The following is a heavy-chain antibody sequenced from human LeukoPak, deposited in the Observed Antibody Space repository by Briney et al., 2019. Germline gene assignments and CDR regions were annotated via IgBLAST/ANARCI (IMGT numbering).Heavy chain of an antibody. CDR1: GFTFSSYA. V-gene: IGHV3-21*01. J-gene: IGHJ4*02. CDR3: ARDLGDNGDYILDY. CDR2: SSSSSSYI. Sequence: GGSLRLSCAASGFTFSSYAMSWVRQAPGKGLEWVSSSSSSSSYIYYADSVKGRFTISRDNAKNSLYLQMNSLRAEDTAVYYCARDLGDNGDYILDYWGQGTLVTVSS. D-gene: IGHD4-17*01.